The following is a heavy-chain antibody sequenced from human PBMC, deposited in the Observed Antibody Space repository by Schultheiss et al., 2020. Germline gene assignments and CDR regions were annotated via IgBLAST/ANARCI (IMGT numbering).Heavy chain of an antibody. CDR2: IYTSGST. CDR1: GGSFSGYY. Sequence: SETLSLTCAVYGGSFSGYYWSWIRQPAGKGLEWIGRIYTSGSTNYNPSLKSRVTISVDKSKNQFSLKLSSVTAADTAVYYCARDQGDGADYWGQGTLVTVSS. V-gene: IGHV4-4*07. J-gene: IGHJ4*02. CDR3: ARDQGDGADY. D-gene: IGHD3-16*01.